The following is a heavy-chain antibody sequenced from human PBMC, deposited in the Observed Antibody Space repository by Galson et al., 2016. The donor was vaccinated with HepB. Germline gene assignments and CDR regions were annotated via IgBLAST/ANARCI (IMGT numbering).Heavy chain of an antibody. J-gene: IGHJ4*02. CDR1: GGSISSGGYY. D-gene: IGHD5-12*01. V-gene: IGHV4-31*03. CDR2: IYSTGTT. Sequence: TLSLTCTVSGGSISSGGYYWSWIRQHPGKGLEWIGYIYSTGTTYYNPSLKSRGTISLDTSKNQFSLKVTSVTTADTAVYYCARRTWGGYDCFDSWGQGILVTVSP. CDR3: ARRTWGGYDCFDS.